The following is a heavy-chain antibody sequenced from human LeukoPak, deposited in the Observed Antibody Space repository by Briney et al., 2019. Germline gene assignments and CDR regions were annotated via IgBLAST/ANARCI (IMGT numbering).Heavy chain of an antibody. CDR2: ISAYNGNT. CDR1: GYTFTSYG. D-gene: IGHD6-13*01. J-gene: IGHJ3*02. V-gene: IGHV1-18*01. Sequence: ASVKVSCKASGYTFTSYGISWVRQAPGQGLEWMGWISAYNGNTNYAQKLQGRVTMTTDTSTSTAYMELRSLRSEDTAVYYCATPGIAAAGTFDAFDIWGQGTMVTVSS. CDR3: ATPGIAAAGTFDAFDI.